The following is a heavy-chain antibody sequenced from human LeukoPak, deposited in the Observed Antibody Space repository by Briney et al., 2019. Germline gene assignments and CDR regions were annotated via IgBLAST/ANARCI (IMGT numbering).Heavy chain of an antibody. D-gene: IGHD3-22*01. CDR1: GFTFSDYY. CDR3: ARDATLYYDSSGYLDY. CDR2: ISSSGSTI. J-gene: IGHJ4*02. Sequence: PGRSLRLSCAASGFTFSDYYMSWIRQAPGKGLEWVSYISSSGSTIYYADSVKGRFTISRDNAKNSLYLQMNSLRAEDTAVYYCARDATLYYDSSGYLDYWGQGTLVTVSS. V-gene: IGHV3-11*01.